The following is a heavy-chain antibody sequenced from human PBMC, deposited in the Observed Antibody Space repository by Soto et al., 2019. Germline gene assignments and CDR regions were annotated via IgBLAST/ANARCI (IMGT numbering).Heavy chain of an antibody. D-gene: IGHD6-6*01. CDR1: GFTFSDHA. J-gene: IGHJ6*02. Sequence: GGSLRLSCAASGFTFSDHAMSWVRQAPGEGLEWVSTISGSGGSTYYADSVKGRFTISRDNSKNTLYLQMNSLRAEDTAVYYCAKEVAARGYYYGMDVWGQGTTVTVSS. V-gene: IGHV3-23*01. CDR3: AKEVAARGYYYGMDV. CDR2: ISGSGGST.